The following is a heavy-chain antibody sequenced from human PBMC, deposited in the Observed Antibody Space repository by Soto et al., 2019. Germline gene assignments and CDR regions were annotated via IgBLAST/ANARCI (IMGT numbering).Heavy chain of an antibody. V-gene: IGHV3-30*18. CDR2: ISYDGSNK. CDR3: AQDLAVAGRWYFAL. Sequence: QVQLVESGGGVVQPGRSLRLSCAASGFTFSSYGMHWVRQAPGKGLEWVAVISYDGSNKYYADSVKGRFTISRDNSKNTLYLQMNSLRAEHTAGYSCAQDLAVAGRWYFALWGRGTLVTVSS. D-gene: IGHD6-19*01. J-gene: IGHJ2*01. CDR1: GFTFSSYG.